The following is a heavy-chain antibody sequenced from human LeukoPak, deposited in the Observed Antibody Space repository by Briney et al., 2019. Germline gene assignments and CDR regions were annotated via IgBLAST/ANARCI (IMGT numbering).Heavy chain of an antibody. J-gene: IGHJ2*01. CDR3: AKQSGSYWYFDL. V-gene: IGHV3-9*03. Sequence: PGRSLRLSCAASGFTFDDYAMHWVRQAPGKGLEWVSGISWNSGSIGYADSVKGRFTISRDNAKNSLYLQMNSLRAEDMALYYCAKQSGSYWYFDLWGRGTLVTVSS. D-gene: IGHD1-26*01. CDR2: ISWNSGSI. CDR1: GFTFDDYA.